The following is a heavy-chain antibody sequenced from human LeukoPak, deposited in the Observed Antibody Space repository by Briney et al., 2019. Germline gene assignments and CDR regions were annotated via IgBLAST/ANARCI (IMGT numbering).Heavy chain of an antibody. CDR2: IYYSGST. V-gene: IGHV4-30-4*01. Sequence: KASETLSLTCTVSGGSISIGDYYWGWIRQPPGRGLEWIGNIYYSGSTYYNPSLKSRVTISVDTSKKQFSLKLRSVTAADTAVYYCARDGTRGYSYAYAFDYWGQGTLVTVSS. CDR3: ARDGTRGYSYAYAFDY. D-gene: IGHD5-18*01. CDR1: GGSISIGDYY. J-gene: IGHJ4*02.